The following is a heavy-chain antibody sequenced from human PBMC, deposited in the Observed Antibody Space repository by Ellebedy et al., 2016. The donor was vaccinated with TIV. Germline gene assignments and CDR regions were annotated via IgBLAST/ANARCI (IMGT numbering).Heavy chain of an antibody. Sequence: ASVKVSCRASGYKFTSYGISWVRQAPGQGLEWMGWISAFNGDTNYAQKFQGRVNMTTDTLTSTAYMELRSLRSDETAVYYCARGFYERFDPWGQGTLVTVSS. J-gene: IGHJ5*02. D-gene: IGHD2/OR15-2a*01. CDR3: ARGFYERFDP. CDR1: GYKFTSYG. V-gene: IGHV1-18*04. CDR2: ISAFNGDT.